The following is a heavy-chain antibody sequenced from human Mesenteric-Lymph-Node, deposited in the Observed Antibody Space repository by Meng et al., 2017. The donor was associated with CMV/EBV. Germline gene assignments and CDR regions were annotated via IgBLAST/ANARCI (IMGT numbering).Heavy chain of an antibody. V-gene: IGHV3-48*03. D-gene: IGHD1-1*01. CDR1: GFPFSGYT. Sequence: GGSLRLSCAASGFPFSGYTLNWVRQAPGKGLEWISFIGSSVNNIYYAASVKGRFTISRDNAKNSLYLQMNSLTVADTAVYYCARLNWNGGYFDYWGQGALVTVSS. CDR2: IGSSVNNI. J-gene: IGHJ4*02. CDR3: ARLNWNGGYFDY.